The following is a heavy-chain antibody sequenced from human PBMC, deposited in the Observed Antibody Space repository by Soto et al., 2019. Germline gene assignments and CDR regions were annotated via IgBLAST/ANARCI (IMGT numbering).Heavy chain of an antibody. D-gene: IGHD6-13*01. CDR3: TRHEGGAAADRPLDY. V-gene: IGHV4-39*01. CDR2: IYYSGST. CDR1: GGSIRSSTYY. J-gene: IGHJ4*02. Sequence: QLRLQESGPGLVKPSETLSLTCTVSGGSIRSSTYYWGWIRQPPGKGLEWIGSIYYSGSTHYNPSLKRRVPMSVDTSTNQFSLKLNSVTAADTAVYSCTRHEGGAAADRPLDYWGQGTLVTVSS.